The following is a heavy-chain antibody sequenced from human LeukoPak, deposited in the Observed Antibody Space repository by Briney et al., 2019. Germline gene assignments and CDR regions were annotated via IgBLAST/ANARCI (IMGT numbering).Heavy chain of an antibody. CDR2: IYYSGST. V-gene: IGHV4-31*03. D-gene: IGHD1-26*01. J-gene: IGHJ5*02. Sequence: SETLSLTCTVSGGSISSGGYYWSWIRQHPGKGLEWIGCIYYSGSTYYNPSLKSRVTISVDTSKNQFSLKLSSVTAADTAVYYCASVGATTWNWFDPWGQGTLVTVSS. CDR1: GGSISSGGYY. CDR3: ASVGATTWNWFDP.